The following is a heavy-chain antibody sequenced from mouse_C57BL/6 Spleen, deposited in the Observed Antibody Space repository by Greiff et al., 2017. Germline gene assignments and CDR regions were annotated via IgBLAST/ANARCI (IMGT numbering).Heavy chain of an antibody. Sequence: EVQRVESGGDLVKPGGSLKLSCAASGFTFSSYGMSWVRQTPDKRLEWVATISSGGSYTYYPDSVKGRFTISRDNAKNTLYLQMSSLKSEDTAMYYCARRNGDYDDGYYFDDWGKGTTLTVSS. CDR3: ARRNGDYDDGYYFDD. CDR1: GFTFSSYG. J-gene: IGHJ2*01. V-gene: IGHV5-6*01. CDR2: ISSGGSYT. D-gene: IGHD2-4*01.